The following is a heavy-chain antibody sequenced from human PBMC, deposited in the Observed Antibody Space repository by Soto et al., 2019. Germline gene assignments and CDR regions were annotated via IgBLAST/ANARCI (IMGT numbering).Heavy chain of an antibody. CDR3: GKNYYFDN. V-gene: IGHV3-23*01. CDR1: GFTFNSYA. Sequence: EVQLLESGGGLVQPGGSLRLSCAASGFTFNSYAMSWVRQAPGKGLEWVSSVGVSGDTYYADSVEGRFTISRDNSENTVNLQMNSLRAEDTAVYYCGKNYYFDNRGQGTLVTVST. J-gene: IGHJ4*02. CDR2: VGVSGDT.